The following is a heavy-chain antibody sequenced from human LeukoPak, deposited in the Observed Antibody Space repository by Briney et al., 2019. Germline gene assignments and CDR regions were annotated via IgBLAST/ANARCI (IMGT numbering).Heavy chain of an antibody. CDR3: ARLSVGYCSSTSCYSADY. V-gene: IGHV4-38-2*01. D-gene: IGHD2-2*01. J-gene: IGHJ4*02. CDR1: GLTVRNNYM. Sequence: GSLRLSCAASGLTVRNNYMSWVRQPPGKGLEWIGSIYYSGSTYYNPSLKSRVTISVDTSKNQFSLKLSSVTAADTAVYYCARLSVGYCSSTSCYSADYWGQGTLVTVSS. CDR2: IYYSGST.